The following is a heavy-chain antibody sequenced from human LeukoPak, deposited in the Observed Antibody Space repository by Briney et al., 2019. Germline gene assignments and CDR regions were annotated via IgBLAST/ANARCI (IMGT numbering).Heavy chain of an antibody. V-gene: IGHV5-51*01. CDR3: ARHALYCSGGSCHFDI. J-gene: IGHJ3*02. Sequence: GESLKISCKSSGYSFTSYWIGWVRQMPGKGLEWMGIIYPGDSDTRYSPSFQGQVTISADKSISTAYLQWSSLKASDTAMCYCARHALYCSGGSCHFDIWGQGTMVTVSS. CDR2: IYPGDSDT. D-gene: IGHD2-15*01. CDR1: GYSFTSYW.